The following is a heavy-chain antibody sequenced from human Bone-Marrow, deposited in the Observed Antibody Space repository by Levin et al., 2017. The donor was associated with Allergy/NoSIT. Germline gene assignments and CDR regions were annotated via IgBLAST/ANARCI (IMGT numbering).Heavy chain of an antibody. J-gene: IGHJ5*02. CDR3: VRSYSSSWSGWFDA. CDR2: ISWNGGNI. CDR1: GFTFDDYG. Sequence: SGGSLRLSCVVSGITSGFTFDDYGMNWVRQAPGKGLEWVSTISWNGGNIAYADSVKGRSTISRDNAKNSLYLQMNSLRPEDTALYYCVRSYSSSWSGWFDAWGQGALVTVLS. V-gene: IGHV3-9*01. D-gene: IGHD6-13*01.